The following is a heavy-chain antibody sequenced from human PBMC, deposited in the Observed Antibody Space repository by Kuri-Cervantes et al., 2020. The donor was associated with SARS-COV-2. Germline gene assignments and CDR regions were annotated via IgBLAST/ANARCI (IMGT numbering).Heavy chain of an antibody. CDR1: GFTFSDYC. Sequence: GESLKISCVASGFTFSDYCFTWIRQAPGKGLEWVSYISTSGGSIFYADSVKGRFTISRDNAKNSVYLQMNSLRVEDTAVYYCARETIVVVPAAPTENWFDPWGQGTLVTVSS. CDR3: ARETIVVVPAAPTENWFDP. D-gene: IGHD2-2*01. J-gene: IGHJ5*02. CDR2: ISTSGGSI. V-gene: IGHV3-11*04.